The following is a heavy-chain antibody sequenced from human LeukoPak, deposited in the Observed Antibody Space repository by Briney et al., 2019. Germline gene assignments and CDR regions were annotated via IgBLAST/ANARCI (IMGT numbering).Heavy chain of an antibody. Sequence: ASVKVSCKASGYTLTDHYMHWLRQTRGHGLEWMGWINPTNGFAVYGQAFQGRVTMTRDTSISTVYMELTNLRPDDTGVYYCAKEGYSNGPDPWGPGSLVTVSS. CDR2: INPTNGFA. CDR1: GYTLTDHY. CDR3: AKEGYSNGPDP. V-gene: IGHV1-2*02. D-gene: IGHD5-12*01. J-gene: IGHJ5*02.